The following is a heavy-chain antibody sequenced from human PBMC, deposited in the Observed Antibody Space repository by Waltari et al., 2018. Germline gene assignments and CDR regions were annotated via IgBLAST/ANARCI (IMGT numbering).Heavy chain of an antibody. D-gene: IGHD3-10*01. CDR1: GFTFGDYA. CDR3: TRGPVRGCWFDP. J-gene: IGHJ5*02. V-gene: IGHV3-49*04. Sequence: EVQLVESGGGLVQPGRSLRLSCTASGFTFGDYAMSWVRQAPGKGLEWVGFIRSKAYGGTTEYAASVKGRFTISRDDSKSIAYLQMNSLKTEDTAVYYCTRGPVRGCWFDPWGQGTLVTVSS. CDR2: IRSKAYGGTT.